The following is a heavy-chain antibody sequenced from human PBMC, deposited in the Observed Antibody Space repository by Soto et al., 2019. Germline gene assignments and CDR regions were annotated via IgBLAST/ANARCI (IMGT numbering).Heavy chain of an antibody. CDR3: ARGMATIANDY. J-gene: IGHJ4*02. V-gene: IGHV4-34*01. CDR1: GGSISSGGYS. CDR2: INHSGST. Sequence: SETLSLTCAVSGGSISSGGYSWSWIRQPPGKGLEWIGEINHSGSTNYNPSLKSRVTISVDTSKNQFSLKLSSVTAADTAVYYCARGMATIANDYWGQGTLVTVSS. D-gene: IGHD5-12*01.